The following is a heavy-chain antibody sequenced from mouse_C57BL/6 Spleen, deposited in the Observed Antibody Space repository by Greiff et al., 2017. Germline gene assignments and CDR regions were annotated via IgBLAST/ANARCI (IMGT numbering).Heavy chain of an antibody. J-gene: IGHJ3*01. CDR2: ISYDGSN. Sequence: EVKLVESGPGLVKPSQSLSLTCSVTGYSITSGYYWNWIRQFPGNKLEWMGYISYDGSNNYNPSLKNRISITRDTSKNQFFLKLNSVTTEDTATYYCARDYYGSSPPWFAYWGQGTLVTVSA. CDR1: GYSITSGYY. CDR3: ARDYYGSSPPWFAY. D-gene: IGHD1-1*01. V-gene: IGHV3-6*01.